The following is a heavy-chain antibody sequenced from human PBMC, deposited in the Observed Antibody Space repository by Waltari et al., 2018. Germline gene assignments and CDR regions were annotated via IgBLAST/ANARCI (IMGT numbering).Heavy chain of an antibody. CDR1: GYTFTGYY. J-gene: IGHJ3*02. CDR3: ARDPQWERSHDAFDI. D-gene: IGHD1-26*01. CDR2: INPNSGGT. V-gene: IGHV1-2*06. Sequence: QVQLVQSGAEVKKPGASVKVSCKASGYTFTGYYMHWVRQAPGQGLEWMGRINPNSGGTNYAQKFQGRVTMTRDTSISTAYMELSRLRSDDTAVYYCARDPQWERSHDAFDIWGQGTMVTVSS.